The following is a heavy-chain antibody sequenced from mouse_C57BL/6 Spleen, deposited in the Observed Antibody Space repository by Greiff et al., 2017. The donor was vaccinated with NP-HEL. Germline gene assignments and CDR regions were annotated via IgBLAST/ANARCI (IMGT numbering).Heavy chain of an antibody. D-gene: IGHD1-1*01. Sequence: EVQRVESGGGLVKPGGSLKLSCAASGFTFSDYYMAWVRQVPEKGLEWVANFNYDGSSTYYLHSLKSRFIISRDTAKNMLYLQMSSLKSEDTATYYCAREGYCGSSEAMDYWGQGTSVTFSS. CDR3: AREGYCGSSEAMDY. CDR2: FNYDGSST. J-gene: IGHJ4*01. V-gene: IGHV5-16*01. CDR1: GFTFSDYY.